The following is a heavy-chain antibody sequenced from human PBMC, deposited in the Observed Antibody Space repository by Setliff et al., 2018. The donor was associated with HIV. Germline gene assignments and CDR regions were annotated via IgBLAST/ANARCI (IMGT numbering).Heavy chain of an antibody. D-gene: IGHD6-19*01. CDR2: INSDGSSI. V-gene: IGHV3-74*01. Sequence: GSLRPSCAASGFTVSNYWMHWVRQAPGKGLVWVSRINSDGSSISYADSVKGRFTISRDNAKNTLYLQMNSLRGEDTAVYYCARHSDWYGNDAFDIWGQGTRVTVSS. CDR3: ARHSDWYGNDAFDI. CDR1: GFTVSNYW. J-gene: IGHJ3*02.